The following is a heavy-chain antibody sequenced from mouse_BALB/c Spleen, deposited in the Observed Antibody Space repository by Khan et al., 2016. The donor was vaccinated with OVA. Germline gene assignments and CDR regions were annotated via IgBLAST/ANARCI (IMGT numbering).Heavy chain of an antibody. CDR2: ISYSGST. J-gene: IGHJ2*01. V-gene: IGHV3-2*02. CDR3: ARTARIKY. D-gene: IGHD1-2*01. CDR1: GYSITSGYG. Sequence: EVQLVASGPGLVKPSQSLSLTCTVTGYSITSGYGWNWIRQFPGNKLEWMGYISYSGSTNYNPSLKSRISITRDTSKNQFLLQLNSVTTEDTATYYCARTARIKYWGQGTTLTVSS.